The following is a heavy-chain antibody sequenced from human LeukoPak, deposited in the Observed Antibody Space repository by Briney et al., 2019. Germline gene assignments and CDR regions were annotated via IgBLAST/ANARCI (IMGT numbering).Heavy chain of an antibody. Sequence: SETLSLTCSVSGDSVSSGDYYWSWIRQTPGRGLEWIGNIHHSGTTYSNPSLKSQVTMSLDTSKNQFSLNLTSVTAADTAVYYCVGGKVFEPWGQGALVTVSS. CDR3: VGGKVFEP. CDR2: IHHSGTT. D-gene: IGHD1-26*01. V-gene: IGHV4-30-4*01. J-gene: IGHJ5*02. CDR1: GDSVSSGDYY.